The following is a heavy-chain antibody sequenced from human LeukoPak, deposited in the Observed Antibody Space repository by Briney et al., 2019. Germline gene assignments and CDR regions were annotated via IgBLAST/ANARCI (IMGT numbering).Heavy chain of an antibody. CDR3: AKEGFMTTPDY. CDR2: ISYDGSNK. D-gene: IGHD4-17*01. V-gene: IGHV3-30*18. CDR1: GFTFSSYG. Sequence: GGFLRLSCAASGFTFSSYGMHWVRQAPGKGLEWVAVISYDGSNKYYADSVKGRVTISRDNSKNTLYLQMNSLRAEDTAVYYCAKEGFMTTPDYWGQGTLVTVSS. J-gene: IGHJ4*02.